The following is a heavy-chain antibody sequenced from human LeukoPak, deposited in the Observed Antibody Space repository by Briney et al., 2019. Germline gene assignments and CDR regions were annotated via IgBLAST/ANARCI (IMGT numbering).Heavy chain of an antibody. D-gene: IGHD6-13*01. V-gene: IGHV4-39*07. CDR3: ARGIRAAAGPWYFDY. CDR2: IYYSGST. J-gene: IGHJ4*02. CDR1: GGSISSSSYY. Sequence: SETLSLTCTVSGGSISSSSYYWGWIRQPPGKGLEWIGSIYYSGSTNYNPSLKSRVTISVDTSKNRFSLKLSSVTAADTAVYYCARGIRAAAGPWYFDYWGPGTLVTVSS.